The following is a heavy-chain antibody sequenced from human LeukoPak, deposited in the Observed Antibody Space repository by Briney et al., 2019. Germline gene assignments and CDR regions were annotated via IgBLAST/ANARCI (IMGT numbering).Heavy chain of an antibody. CDR1: GGSISSYY. Sequence: PSETLSLTCNVSGGSISSYYWSWIRHPPGKGLEWNGYIYYSGSTNYNPYLKSRVTISVDTSKNQFSLKLSSVTAADTAVYYCARHSGIAVAGADFDYWGQGTLVTVSS. V-gene: IGHV4-59*08. CDR3: ARHSGIAVAGADFDY. CDR2: IYYSGST. J-gene: IGHJ4*02. D-gene: IGHD6-19*01.